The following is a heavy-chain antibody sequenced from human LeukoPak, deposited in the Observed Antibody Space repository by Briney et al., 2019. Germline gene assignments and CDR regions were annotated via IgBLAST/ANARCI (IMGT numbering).Heavy chain of an antibody. Sequence: PGGSLRLSCAASGFTFNALGMYWVRQAPGKCLEWVAGISFDGSDKYYADSVRGRASISRDNSKNTVYLQMNSLRPEDAAVYYCAKGDGSGTHYRGLFLEALDFWGQGTRVTVSS. CDR2: ISFDGSDK. CDR3: AKGDGSGTHYRGLFLEALDF. V-gene: IGHV3-30*18. J-gene: IGHJ3*01. D-gene: IGHD3-10*01. CDR1: GFTFNALG.